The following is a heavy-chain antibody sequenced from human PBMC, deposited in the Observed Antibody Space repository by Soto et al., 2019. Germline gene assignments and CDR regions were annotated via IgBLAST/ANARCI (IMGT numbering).Heavy chain of an antibody. D-gene: IGHD1-26*01. CDR2: INSDGSST. CDR3: ARDEYSGYFDY. Sequence: EVQLLESGGGLVKPGGSLRLSCAASGFTFSSYSMNWVRQAPGKGLVWVSRINSDGSSTSYADSVKGRFTISRDNAKNTLYLQMNSLRAEDTAVYYCARDEYSGYFDYWGQGTLVTVSS. CDR1: GFTFSSYS. V-gene: IGHV3-74*01. J-gene: IGHJ4*02.